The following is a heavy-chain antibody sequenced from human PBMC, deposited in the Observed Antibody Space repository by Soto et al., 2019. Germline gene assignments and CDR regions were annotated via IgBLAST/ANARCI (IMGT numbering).Heavy chain of an antibody. CDR2: IVPIFGIT. D-gene: IGHD3-22*01. V-gene: IGHV1-69*01. J-gene: IGHJ6*02. Sequence: QVRLLQSGAEVKKPGSSVKVSCTASGASFTRYSLSWVRQAPGQGLEWVGGIVPIFGITNYAQRFQGRVKITADESTNTASMELSSLSSDDTAVYYCARPDEGGYSSDHHYSYALDVWGQGTSVTVTS. CDR3: ARPDEGGYSSDHHYSYALDV. CDR1: GASFTRYS.